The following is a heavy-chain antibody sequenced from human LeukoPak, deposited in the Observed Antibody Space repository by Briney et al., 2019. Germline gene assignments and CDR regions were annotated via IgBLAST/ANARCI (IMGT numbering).Heavy chain of an antibody. CDR3: ARLNSGSYYNYYYYYMDV. Sequence: NPSQTLSLTCTVSGGSISSGSYYWSWIRRPAGKGLEWIGRIYTSGSTNYSPSLKSRVTISVDTSKNQFSLKLSSVTAADTAVYYCARLNSGSYYNYYYYYMDVWGKGTTVTVSS. J-gene: IGHJ6*03. D-gene: IGHD1-26*01. V-gene: IGHV4-61*02. CDR1: GGSISSGSYY. CDR2: IYTSGST.